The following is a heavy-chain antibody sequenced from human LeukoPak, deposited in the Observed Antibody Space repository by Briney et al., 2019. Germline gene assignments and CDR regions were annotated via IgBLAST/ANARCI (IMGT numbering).Heavy chain of an antibody. D-gene: IGHD2-15*01. CDR2: IYYSGST. V-gene: IGHV4-59*08. Sequence: SETLSLTCTVSGGSISSYYWSWIRQPPGKGLEWIGYIYYSGSTNYNPSLKSRVTISVDTSKNQFSLKLSSVTAADTAVYYCARLNCSGGSCYPYYYYYYRDVWGKGTTVTVSS. CDR1: GGSISSYY. J-gene: IGHJ6*03. CDR3: ARLNCSGGSCYPYYYYYYRDV.